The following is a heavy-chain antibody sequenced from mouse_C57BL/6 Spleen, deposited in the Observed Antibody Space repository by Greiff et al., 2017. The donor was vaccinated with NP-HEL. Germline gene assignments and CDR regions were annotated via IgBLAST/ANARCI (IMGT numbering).Heavy chain of an antibody. CDR3: ARNYDYDGWYFDG. V-gene: IGHV1-22*01. D-gene: IGHD2-4*01. CDR1: GYTFTDYN. J-gene: IGHJ1*03. Sequence: EVQLQQSGPELVKPGASVKMSCKASGYTFTDYNMHWVKQSHGKSLEWIGYINPNNGGTSYNQKFKGKATLTVNKSSSTAYMELRSLTSEDSAVYYCARNYDYDGWYFDGWGTGTTVTVSS. CDR2: INPNNGGT.